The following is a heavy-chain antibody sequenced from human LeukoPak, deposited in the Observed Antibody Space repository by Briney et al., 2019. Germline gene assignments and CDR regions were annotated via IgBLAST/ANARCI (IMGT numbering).Heavy chain of an antibody. J-gene: IGHJ6*02. Sequence: ASVKVSCKASGYTFTSYAMHWVRQAPGQRLEWMGWINPNSGGTNYAQKFQGWVTMTRDTSISTAYMELSRLRSDDTAVYYCARDDSSGEGMDVWGQGTTVTVSS. CDR3: ARDDSSGEGMDV. CDR1: GYTFTSYA. CDR2: INPNSGGT. D-gene: IGHD3-22*01. V-gene: IGHV1-2*04.